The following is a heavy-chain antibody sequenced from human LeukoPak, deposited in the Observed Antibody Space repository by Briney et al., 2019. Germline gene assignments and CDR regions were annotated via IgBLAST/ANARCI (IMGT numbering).Heavy chain of an antibody. CDR1: GGSFSGYY. CDR3: ARGRLELLWFGELLPNYFDY. V-gene: IGHV4-34*01. CDR2: INHSGST. Sequence: PSETLSLTCAVYGGSFSGYYWSWIRQPPGKGLEWIGEINHSGSTNYNPSLKSRVTISVDTSKNQLSLKLSSVTAADTAVYYCARGRLELLWFGELLPNYFDYWGQGTLVTVSS. J-gene: IGHJ4*02. D-gene: IGHD3-10*01.